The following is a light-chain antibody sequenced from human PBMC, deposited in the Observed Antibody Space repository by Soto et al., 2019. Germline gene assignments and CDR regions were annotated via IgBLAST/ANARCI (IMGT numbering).Light chain of an antibody. J-gene: IGKJ4*01. V-gene: IGKV3-15*01. CDR1: QSISSS. CDR2: GAS. Sequence: EIVMTQSPATLSVSPGERATLSCRASQSISSSLAWYQQKPGQPPRLLIYGASARATAIPARFSGSGSGTEFTLTISSLQSEDFAVYYCQQYNNWPPLTFGGGNKVEIK. CDR3: QQYNNWPPLT.